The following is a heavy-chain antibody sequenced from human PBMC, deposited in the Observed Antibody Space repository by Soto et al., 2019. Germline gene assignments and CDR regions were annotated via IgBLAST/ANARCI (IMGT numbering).Heavy chain of an antibody. J-gene: IGHJ4*02. CDR1: GFTFTRYS. Sequence: EVQLVESGGGLVKPGGSLRLSCAASGFTFTRYSMNWVRQARGKGLEWVSSISSTTNYLYYGDSMKGRFTISRDNAKKSLSLEMNRLRAEDTAVYYCARESEDLASNFDYWGQGILVTV. V-gene: IGHV3-21*01. CDR2: ISSTTNYL. CDR3: ARESEDLASNFDY.